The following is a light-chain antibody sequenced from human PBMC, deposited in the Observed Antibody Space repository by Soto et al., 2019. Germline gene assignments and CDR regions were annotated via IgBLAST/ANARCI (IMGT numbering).Light chain of an antibody. Sequence: QSALTQPASVSGSPGQSITISCTGTSRDVGGYNYVSWHQQHPGKAPKVIITEVSNRPSGVSSRFSGSKSGNTASLTISGLQAEDEADYYCSSYTSSNTLEVFGAGTKLTVL. CDR1: SRDVGGYNY. J-gene: IGLJ1*01. CDR2: EVS. V-gene: IGLV2-14*01. CDR3: SSYTSSNTLEV.